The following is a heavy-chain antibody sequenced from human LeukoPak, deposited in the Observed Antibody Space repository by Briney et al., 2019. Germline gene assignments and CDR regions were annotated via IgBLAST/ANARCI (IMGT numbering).Heavy chain of an antibody. CDR2: IYYSGST. CDR3: ARGYGSGSYNNFNK. D-gene: IGHD3-10*01. CDR1: VGSISSYY. Sequence: SETLSLTCTVSVGSISSYYWSCIRQPPGKGLECIGYIYYSGSTNYNPSLKRLVTTSVDTSKNQFSLMLTSVTAADTAVYYCARGYGSGSYNNFNKWGQGLLVAVSS. V-gene: IGHV4-59*01. J-gene: IGHJ4*02.